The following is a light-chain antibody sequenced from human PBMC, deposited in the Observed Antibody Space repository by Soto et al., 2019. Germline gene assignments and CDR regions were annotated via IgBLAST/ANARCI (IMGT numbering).Light chain of an antibody. V-gene: IGKV1-39*01. CDR3: QQKYRLPRT. Sequence: DIHMTQSPSSLSASVGYRFTITCRASQSISTYLNWYQHKPGKAPKVLINGASRLHTGVPSRFSGSGSGSDFTLTISSLQPEDFAPYFCQQKYRLPRTFGQGTKVDIK. CDR1: QSISTY. CDR2: GAS. J-gene: IGKJ1*01.